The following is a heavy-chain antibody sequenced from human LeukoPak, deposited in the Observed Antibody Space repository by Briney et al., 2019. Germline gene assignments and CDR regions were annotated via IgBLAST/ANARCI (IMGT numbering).Heavy chain of an antibody. CDR3: ARRVAVARRDAFDI. V-gene: IGHV1-18*01. CDR1: GYTFTSYG. CDR2: ISSYNGNT. D-gene: IGHD6-19*01. J-gene: IGHJ3*02. Sequence: ASVKVSCKASGYTFTSYGISWVRQAPGQGLEWMGWISSYNGNTNYAQKLQGRVTMSTGTSTGTAYMELRSLRSDDTAVYYCARRVAVARRDAFDIWGQGTMVTVSS.